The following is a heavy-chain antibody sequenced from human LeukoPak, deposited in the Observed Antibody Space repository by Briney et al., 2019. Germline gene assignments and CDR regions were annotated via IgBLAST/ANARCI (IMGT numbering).Heavy chain of an antibody. CDR2: ISGSGGST. J-gene: IGHJ4*02. D-gene: IGHD5-18*01. CDR1: GFTFSDYY. V-gene: IGHV3-23*01. CDR3: AKFPRMRLWPGVLIDY. Sequence: SGGSLRLSCAASGFTFSDYYINWVRQAPGKGLEWVSAISGSGGSTYYADSVKGRFTISRDNSKNTLYLQMNSLKAEDTAVYYCAKFPRMRLWPGVLIDYWGQGTVVTVSA.